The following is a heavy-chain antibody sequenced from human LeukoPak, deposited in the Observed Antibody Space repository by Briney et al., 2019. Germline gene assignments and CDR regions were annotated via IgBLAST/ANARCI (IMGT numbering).Heavy chain of an antibody. CDR1: GFTFSTYG. V-gene: IGHV3-30*18. CDR3: AKDLNYDFWSGLGN. Sequence: GGSLRLSCAASGFTFSTYGMHWVRQAPGKGLEWMAVISYDGTNKYYADSVKGRFTISRDNSKNTLYLKMNSLRAEDTAVYYCAKDLNYDFWSGLGNWGQGTLVTVSS. D-gene: IGHD3-3*01. CDR2: ISYDGTNK. J-gene: IGHJ4*02.